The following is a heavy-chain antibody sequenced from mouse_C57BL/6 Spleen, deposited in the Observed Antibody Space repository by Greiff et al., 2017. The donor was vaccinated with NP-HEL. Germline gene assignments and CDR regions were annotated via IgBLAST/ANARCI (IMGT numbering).Heavy chain of an antibody. J-gene: IGHJ2*01. D-gene: IGHD2-12*01. CDR2: IYPGNSDT. CDR3: TRPTLVSYYFDY. CDR1: GYTFTSYW. V-gene: IGHV1-5*01. Sequence: VQLQQSGTVLARPGASVKMSCKTSGYTFTSYWMHWVKQRPGQGLEWIGDIYPGNSDTSYNQKFKGKAKLTAVTSASTAYMELSSLTNEDSAVYYCTRPTLVSYYFDYWGQGTTLTVSS.